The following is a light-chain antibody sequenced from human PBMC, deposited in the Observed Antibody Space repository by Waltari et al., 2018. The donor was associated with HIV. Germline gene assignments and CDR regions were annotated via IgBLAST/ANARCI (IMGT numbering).Light chain of an antibody. CDR3: CSYVSSSTYL. J-gene: IGLJ1*01. CDR1: NSDVGAYNF. CDR2: GVN. V-gene: IGLV2-23*02. Sequence: ALIQPASVSGAPGQSITISCTGTNSDVGAYNFVSWYQQHPGKAPKVIIYGVNARPSGVSHRFSGSKSGNTASLTISALQADDEADYYCCSYVSSSTYLFGSGTKVTVL.